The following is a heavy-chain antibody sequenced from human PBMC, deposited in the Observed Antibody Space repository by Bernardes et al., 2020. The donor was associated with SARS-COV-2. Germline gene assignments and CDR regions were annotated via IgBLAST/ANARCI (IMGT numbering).Heavy chain of an antibody. J-gene: IGHJ4*02. D-gene: IGHD3-16*01. CDR3: ARRGQYVNYYFDS. CDR2: INSDGSST. CDR1: RRDG. Sequence: RRDGRHGGRQAPGKGLVSVSRINSDGSSTSYAESVKGRFTISRDNAKNMLYLQMNSLRAEDTAVYYCARRGQYVNYYFDSWGQGTLVTVSS. V-gene: IGHV3-74*01.